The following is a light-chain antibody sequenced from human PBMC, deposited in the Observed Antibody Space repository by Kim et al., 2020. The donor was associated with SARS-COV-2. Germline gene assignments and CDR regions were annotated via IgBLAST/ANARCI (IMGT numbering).Light chain of an antibody. J-gene: IGKJ2*01. CDR3: QQYGSSPVYT. CDR2: GAS. CDR1: QSVSSSY. Sequence: EIVLTQSPGTLSLSPGERATLSCRASQSVSSSYLAWYQQKPGQAPRLLIYGASSRATGIPDRFSGSGSGTDFTLTISRLEPEDFAVYYCQQYGSSPVYTFGQETKLEI. V-gene: IGKV3-20*01.